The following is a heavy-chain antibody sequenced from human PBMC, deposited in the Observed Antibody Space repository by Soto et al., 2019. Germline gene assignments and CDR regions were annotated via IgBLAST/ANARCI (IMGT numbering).Heavy chain of an antibody. Sequence: PSETLSLTCTVSGGSISSGDYYWSWIRQPPGKGLEWIGYIYYSGSTYYNPSLKSRVTISVDTSKNQFSLKLSFLTAADTAVYYCARHPLARYCTNGVCSSYYYYYGMDVWGQGTTVTVSS. CDR1: GGSISSGDYY. J-gene: IGHJ6*02. V-gene: IGHV4-30-4*01. D-gene: IGHD2-8*01. CDR3: ARHPLARYCTNGVCSSYYYYYGMDV. CDR2: IYYSGST.